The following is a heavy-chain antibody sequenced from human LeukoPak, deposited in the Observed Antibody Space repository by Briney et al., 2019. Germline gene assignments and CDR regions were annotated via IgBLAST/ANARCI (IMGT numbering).Heavy chain of an antibody. Sequence: GASVKVSCKASGGTFSSHAIAWVGQAPGQGPGWMGGIIPISGTANYAQKFQGRVTITTDKSTSRAYMELRSLTSDDTAVYYCARGLQYQLLKALGYYYMDVWGEGTTVTVSS. D-gene: IGHD2-2*01. V-gene: IGHV1-69*05. CDR3: ARGLQYQLLKALGYYYMDV. J-gene: IGHJ6*03. CDR2: IIPISGTA. CDR1: GGTFSSHA.